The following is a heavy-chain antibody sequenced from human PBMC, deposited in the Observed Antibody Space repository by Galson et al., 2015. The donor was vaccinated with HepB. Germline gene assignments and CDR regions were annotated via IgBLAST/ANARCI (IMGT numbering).Heavy chain of an antibody. D-gene: IGHD3-3*01. CDR2: ISYDGNKK. CDR3: ARDQTAYNFCGGYFWFDP. V-gene: IGHV3-30-3*01. Sequence: SLRLSCAASGFTFSGYGLHWVRQAPGKGLEWVSFISYDGNKKSYVDSVKGRFTIFRDNSKNTVYLQMNSLRSEDTAGYYCARDQTAYNFCGGYFWFDPWGQGTLVTVSS. CDR1: GFTFSGYG. J-gene: IGHJ5*02.